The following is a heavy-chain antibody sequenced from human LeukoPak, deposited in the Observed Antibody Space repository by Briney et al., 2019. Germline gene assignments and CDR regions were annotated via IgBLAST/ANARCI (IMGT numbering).Heavy chain of an antibody. CDR1: GGTFSSYA. J-gene: IGHJ5*02. CDR3: ATGGSYHNWFDP. CDR2: IIPILGIA. D-gene: IGHD1-26*01. Sequence: SVKVSCKASGGTFSSYAISWVRQAPGQGLEWMGRIIPILGIANYAQKFQGRVTITADKSTGTAYMELSSLRSEDTAVCYCATGGSYHNWFDPWGQGTLVTVSS. V-gene: IGHV1-69*04.